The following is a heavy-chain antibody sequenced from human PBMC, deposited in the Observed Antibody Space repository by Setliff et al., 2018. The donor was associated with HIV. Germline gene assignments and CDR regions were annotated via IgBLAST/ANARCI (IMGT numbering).Heavy chain of an antibody. CDR2: MNPNNGNT. J-gene: IGHJ5*02. CDR3: ARGTAPRPASVLEFLEWLFPNWFDP. CDR1: GYNFTDYD. V-gene: IGHV1-8*02. D-gene: IGHD3-3*02. Sequence: ASVKVSCKASGYNFTDYDINWVRQATGQGLEWMGWMNPNNGNTGYAEKFQGRVTMTRDTSISKAYMKLSSLRSDDTAVYYCARGTAPRPASVLEFLEWLFPNWFDPWGQGTLVTVSS.